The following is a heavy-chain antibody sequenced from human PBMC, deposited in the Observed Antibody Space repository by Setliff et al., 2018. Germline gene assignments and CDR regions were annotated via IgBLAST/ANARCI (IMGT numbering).Heavy chain of an antibody. CDR2: INPSSGRT. D-gene: IGHD3-22*01. Sequence: ASVKVSCKTSGYTFTSHYMHWVRQAPGLGLEWMGTINPSSGRTSYAQKFQGRVTMTRDTSTSTVYRDMSSLRSEGTAVYYCARDVFPYHYEGAFDIWGQGTMVTVSS. V-gene: IGHV1-46*01. CDR1: GYTFTSHY. CDR3: ARDVFPYHYEGAFDI. J-gene: IGHJ3*02.